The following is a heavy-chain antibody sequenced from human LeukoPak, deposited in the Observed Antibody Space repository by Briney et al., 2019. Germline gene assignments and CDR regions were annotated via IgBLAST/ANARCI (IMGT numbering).Heavy chain of an antibody. CDR2: INPNSGGT. Sequence: ASVKVSCKASGYTFTGYYMHWVRQAPGQGLEWMGWINPNSGGTNYARKFQGRVTMTRDTSISTAYMELSRLRSDDTAVYYCARQRPTNWFDPWGQGTLVTVSS. V-gene: IGHV1-2*02. D-gene: IGHD1-1*01. J-gene: IGHJ5*02. CDR1: GYTFTGYY. CDR3: ARQRPTNWFDP.